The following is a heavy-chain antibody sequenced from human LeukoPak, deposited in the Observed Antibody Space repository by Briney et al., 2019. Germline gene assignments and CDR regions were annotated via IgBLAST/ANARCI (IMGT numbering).Heavy chain of an antibody. Sequence: GASVKVSCKASGYTFTSYYMHGVRQAPGQGLEWMGIINPSGGSTSYAQKFQGRVTMTRDMSTSTVYMELSSLRSEDTAVYYCARVPLDVWGSYRYPASQEEFDYWGQGTLVTVSS. CDR3: ARVPLDVWGSYRYPASQEEFDY. V-gene: IGHV1-46*01. CDR2: INPSGGST. D-gene: IGHD3-16*02. J-gene: IGHJ4*02. CDR1: GYTFTSYY.